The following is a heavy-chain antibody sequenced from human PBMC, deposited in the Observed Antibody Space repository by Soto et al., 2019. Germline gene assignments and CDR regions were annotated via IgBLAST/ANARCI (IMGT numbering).Heavy chain of an antibody. V-gene: IGHV3-30*03. J-gene: IGHJ6*02. CDR3: ASDRGYYSSETASLYYGMDV. D-gene: IGHD3-10*01. CDR2: ISYDGSNQ. Sequence: QVQLVESGGGVVQPGRSLRLSCAASGFTFNSHGMHWVRQAPGKGLEWVAVISYDGSNQYYGDSLKGRFTISRDNSKNTLTLQINSLGTEDTAVYYCASDRGYYSSETASLYYGMDVWGQGTTVTVSS. CDR1: GFTFNSHG.